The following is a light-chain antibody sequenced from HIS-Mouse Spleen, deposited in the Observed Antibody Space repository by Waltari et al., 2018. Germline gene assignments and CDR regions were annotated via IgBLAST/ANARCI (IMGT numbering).Light chain of an antibody. J-gene: IGLJ1*01. V-gene: IGLV1-44*01. Sequence: QSVLTQPPSASGTPGQRVTISCSGSSSNIGSNTVNWYQQLPGPAPKLLIYSNNHRPSGVPDRVSGAKSGTSASLAISGLQSEDEADYYCAAWDDSLNGTYVFGTGTKVTVL. CDR3: AAWDDSLNGTYV. CDR1: SSNIGSNT. CDR2: SNN.